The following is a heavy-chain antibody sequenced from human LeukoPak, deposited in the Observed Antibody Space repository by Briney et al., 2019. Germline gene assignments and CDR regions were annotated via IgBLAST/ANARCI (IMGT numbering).Heavy chain of an antibody. CDR2: IRSKTNSYAT. CDR1: GFPFSGSA. CDR3: TRHPDFWSGPNGFDY. J-gene: IGHJ4*02. Sequence: GGSLRLSCAASGFPFSGSAMHWVRQAAGRGLEWVGRIRSKTNSYATGYAASVRGRFTISRDDSRNTAFLQMNSLKTEDTAIYYCTRHPDFWSGPNGFDYWGRGTLVSVSS. V-gene: IGHV3-73*01. D-gene: IGHD3-3*01.